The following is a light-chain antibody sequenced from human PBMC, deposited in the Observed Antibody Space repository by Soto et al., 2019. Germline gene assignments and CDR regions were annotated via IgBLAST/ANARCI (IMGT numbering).Light chain of an antibody. Sequence: DIVMTQSPDSLAVSLGERATINCKSSRSVLYSSNNKNYLAWYQQKPGQPPKLLIYWASTRESRVPDRFSGSGSGTDFTLTISSLQAEDVAVYYCQQYYSTPWTFGQGTKVEIK. CDR1: RSVLYSSNNKNY. CDR3: QQYYSTPWT. CDR2: WAS. V-gene: IGKV4-1*01. J-gene: IGKJ1*01.